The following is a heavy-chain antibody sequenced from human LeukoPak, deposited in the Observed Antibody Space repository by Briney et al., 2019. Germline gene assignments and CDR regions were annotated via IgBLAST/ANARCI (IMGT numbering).Heavy chain of an antibody. D-gene: IGHD2-2*03. Sequence: TSVKVSCKASGFTFTSSAMQWVRHARGQRLEWRGWIVVGRGNTKYAQKLQERVTITRDMSTSTAYMELSILRSEDTAVYYCAAVDYFYGMDVWGQGTTVTVSS. V-gene: IGHV1-58*02. J-gene: IGHJ6*02. CDR2: IVVGRGNT. CDR3: AAVDYFYGMDV. CDR1: GFTFTSSA.